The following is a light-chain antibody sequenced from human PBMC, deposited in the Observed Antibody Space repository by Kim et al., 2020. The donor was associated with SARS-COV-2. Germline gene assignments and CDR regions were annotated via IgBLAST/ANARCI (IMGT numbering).Light chain of an antibody. J-gene: IGKJ4*01. CDR3: QQYGSSS. CDR2: AAS. V-gene: IGKV3-20*01. CDR1: LSFRSNY. Sequence: SLPPAELATLSCTASLSFRSNYLAWYQQHPGQAPRLLIYAASSRANGIPDRFSGSGSATDFTLTISRLEPEDFAVYYCQQYGSSSFGGGTKVDIK.